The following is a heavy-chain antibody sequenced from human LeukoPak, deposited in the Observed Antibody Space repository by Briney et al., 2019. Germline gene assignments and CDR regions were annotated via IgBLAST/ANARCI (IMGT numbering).Heavy chain of an antibody. CDR1: GYTFTSFD. CDR2: IIPILGIA. CDR3: ARIPGTALGWFDP. J-gene: IGHJ5*02. Sequence: SVKVSCKASGYTFTSFDVNWVRQAPGQGLEWMGRIIPILGIANYAQKFQGRVTITADKSTSTAYMELSSLRSEDTAVYYCARIPGTALGWFDPWGQGTLVTVSS. D-gene: IGHD1-1*01. V-gene: IGHV1-69*04.